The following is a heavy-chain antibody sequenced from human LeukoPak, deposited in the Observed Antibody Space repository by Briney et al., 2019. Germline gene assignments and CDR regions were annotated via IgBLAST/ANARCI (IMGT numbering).Heavy chain of an antibody. D-gene: IGHD5-24*01. Sequence: PSETLSLTCTVSGGSISSGSYYWSWIRQPAGKGLEWIGRIYTSGSTNYNPSLKSRVTISVDTSKNQFSLKLSSVTAADTAVYYRARDRGIRDGYNSWGQGTLVTVSS. CDR3: ARDRGIRDGYNS. V-gene: IGHV4-61*02. J-gene: IGHJ4*02. CDR2: IYTSGST. CDR1: GGSISSGSYY.